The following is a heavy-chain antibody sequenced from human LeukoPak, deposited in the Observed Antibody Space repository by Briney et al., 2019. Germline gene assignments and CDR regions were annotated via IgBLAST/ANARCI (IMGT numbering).Heavy chain of an antibody. V-gene: IGHV3-23*01. Sequence: PGGSLRLSCAASGFTFSSYATSWVRQAPGKGLEWVSAISGSGGSTYYADSVKGRFTISRDNSKNTLYLQMNSLRAEDTAVYYCAKDRRRDIVVVVAAPNWGQGTLVTVSS. CDR1: GFTFSSYA. CDR2: ISGSGGST. J-gene: IGHJ4*02. D-gene: IGHD2-15*01. CDR3: AKDRRRDIVVVVAAPN.